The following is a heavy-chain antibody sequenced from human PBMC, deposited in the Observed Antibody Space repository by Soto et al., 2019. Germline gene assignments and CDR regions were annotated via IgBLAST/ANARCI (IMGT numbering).Heavy chain of an antibody. CDR2: IIPIFGTA. CDR3: ARLLGQQLVAGYYGMDV. J-gene: IGHJ6*02. V-gene: IGHV1-69*01. Sequence: QVQLVQSGAEVKKPGSSVKVSCKASGGTFSSYAISWVRQAPGQGLEWMGGIIPIFGTANYAQKFQGRVTINADESTSTAYMELSSLRSEDTAVYYCARLLGQQLVAGYYGMDVWGQGTTVTVSS. D-gene: IGHD6-13*01. CDR1: GGTFSSYA.